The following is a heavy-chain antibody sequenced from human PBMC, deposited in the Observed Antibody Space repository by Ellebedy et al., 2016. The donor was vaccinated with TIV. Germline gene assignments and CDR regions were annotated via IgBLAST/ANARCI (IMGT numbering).Heavy chain of an antibody. CDR1: GYTFTSYG. Sequence: ASVKVSCKASGYTFTSYGISWVRQAPGQGLEWMGWISAYNGNTNYAQKLQGRVTMTTDTSTSTAYMELRSLRSDDTAVYYCARDLYGDYFGNDAFDIWGQGTMVTVSS. D-gene: IGHD4-17*01. CDR3: ARDLYGDYFGNDAFDI. V-gene: IGHV1-18*01. J-gene: IGHJ3*02. CDR2: ISAYNGNT.